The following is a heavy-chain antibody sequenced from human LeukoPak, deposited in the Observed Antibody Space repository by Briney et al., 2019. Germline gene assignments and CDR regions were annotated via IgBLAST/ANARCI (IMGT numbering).Heavy chain of an antibody. J-gene: IGHJ3*02. CDR1: GFTFSSYE. V-gene: IGHV3-48*03. Sequence: PGGSLRLSCAASGFTFSSYEMNWVRQAPGKGLERVSYISSSGSTIYYADSVKGRFTISRDNAKNSLYLQMNSLRAEDTAVYYCARGPYGSGSWPNAFDIWGQGTMVTVSS. D-gene: IGHD3-10*01. CDR2: ISSSGSTI. CDR3: ARGPYGSGSWPNAFDI.